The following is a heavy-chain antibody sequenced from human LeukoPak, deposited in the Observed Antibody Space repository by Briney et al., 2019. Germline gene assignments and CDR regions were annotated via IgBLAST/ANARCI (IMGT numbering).Heavy chain of an antibody. CDR2: IYYSGST. V-gene: IGHV4-59*01. CDR3: ARYYDFWSGYYTKRFDAFDI. Sequence: SETLSLTCTVSGGSISSYYWSWIRQPPGKGLEWIWYIYYSGSTNYNPSLKSRVTISVDTSKNHFSLKLSSVTAADTAVYYCARYYDFWSGYYTKRFDAFDIWGQGTMVTVSS. D-gene: IGHD3-3*01. J-gene: IGHJ3*02. CDR1: GGSISSYY.